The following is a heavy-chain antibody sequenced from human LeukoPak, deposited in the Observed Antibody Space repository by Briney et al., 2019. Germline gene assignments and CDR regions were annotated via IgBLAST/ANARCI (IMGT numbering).Heavy chain of an antibody. CDR1: GASISTYY. V-gene: IGHV4-59*01. D-gene: IGHD4-17*01. CDR3: ARDMVNDYGVTGAFDI. Sequence: SETLSLTCSVSGASISTYYWSWIRQPPGKGLEWIGHIYDSGSTNYNPSLKSRVAISVDTSKNQFSLKLSSVTAADTAVYYCARDMVNDYGVTGAFDIWGQGTMVTVSS. CDR2: IYDSGST. J-gene: IGHJ3*02.